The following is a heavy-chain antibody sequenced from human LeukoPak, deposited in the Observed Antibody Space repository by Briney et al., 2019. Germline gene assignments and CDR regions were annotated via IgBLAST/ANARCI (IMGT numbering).Heavy chain of an antibody. D-gene: IGHD1-26*01. CDR1: GHTFTTFD. CDR3: ARGLYSGSPRSDY. J-gene: IGHJ4*02. Sequence: ASVKVSCKASGHTFTTFDISWVRQAPGQGLEWMGWVSAYNGNTNYAQKVQGRVTMTTDTSTTTAYMELRSLRSDDTAVYYCARGLYSGSPRSDYWGQGTLVTVSS. V-gene: IGHV1-18*01. CDR2: VSAYNGNT.